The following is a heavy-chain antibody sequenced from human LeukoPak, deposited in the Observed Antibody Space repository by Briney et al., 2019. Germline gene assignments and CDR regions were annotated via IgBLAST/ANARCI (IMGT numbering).Heavy chain of an antibody. CDR2: ISYDGSNK. V-gene: IGHV3-30-3*01. Sequence: GGSLRLSCAASGFTFSSYAMHWVRQAPGKGLEWVAVISYDGSNKYYADSVKGRFTISRDNSKNTLYLQMNSLRAEDTAVYYCARDSTDSSGYYYPFDYWGQGTLVTVSS. D-gene: IGHD3-22*01. CDR3: ARDSTDSSGYYYPFDY. CDR1: GFTFSSYA. J-gene: IGHJ4*02.